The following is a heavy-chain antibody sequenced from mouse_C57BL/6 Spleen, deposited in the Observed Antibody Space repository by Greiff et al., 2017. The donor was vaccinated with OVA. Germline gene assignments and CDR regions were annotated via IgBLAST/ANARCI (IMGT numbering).Heavy chain of an antibody. Sequence: VKLQQPGAELVMPGASVKLSCKASGYTFTSYWMHWVKQRPGQGLEWIGEIDPSDSYTNYNQKFKGKSTLTVDKSSSTAYMQLSSLTSEDSAVYYCARGALLTGFDYWGQGTTLTVSS. CDR1: GYTFTSYW. CDR2: IDPSDSYT. J-gene: IGHJ2*01. V-gene: IGHV1-69*01. D-gene: IGHD4-1*01. CDR3: ARGALLTGFDY.